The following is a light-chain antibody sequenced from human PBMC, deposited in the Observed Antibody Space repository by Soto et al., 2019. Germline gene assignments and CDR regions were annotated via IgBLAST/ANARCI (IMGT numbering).Light chain of an antibody. CDR1: QSLLHINGYNY. CDR3: QHRSN. Sequence: DIVVTQSPLSLPVTPGEPSSISCRSSQSLLHINGYNYLAWYQQKPGQAPRLLIYEASNRATGIPARFSGSGSGTDFTLTISSLEPEDSALYYCQHRSNFGPGTKVDIK. CDR2: EAS. J-gene: IGKJ3*01. V-gene: IGKV3-11*01.